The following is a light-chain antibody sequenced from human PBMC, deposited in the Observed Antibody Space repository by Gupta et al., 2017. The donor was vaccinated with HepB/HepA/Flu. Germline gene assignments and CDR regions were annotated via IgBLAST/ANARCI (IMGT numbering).Light chain of an antibody. J-gene: IGKJ2*03. CDR1: QSLVFSDGNTY. CDR3: MQGKHWGYS. V-gene: IGKV2-30*01. Sequence: DAVMTQSPLSLPVTLGQPASISCRSSQSLVFSDGNTYLNWFQQRPGQSPRRLIYEVSNRDSGVPDTFSDSGSVTDFTLRISSVVVDDVGVYYCMQGKHWGYSFGQGTKLGIK. CDR2: EVS.